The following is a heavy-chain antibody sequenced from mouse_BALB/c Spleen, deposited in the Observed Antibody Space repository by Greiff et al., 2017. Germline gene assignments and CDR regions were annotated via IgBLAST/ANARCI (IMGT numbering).Heavy chain of an antibody. Sequence: QVQLQQSGPELVKPGASVKISCKASGYAFSSSWMNWVKQRPGQGLEWIGRIYPGDGDTNYNGKFKGKATLTADKSSSTAYMQLSSLTSVDSAVYFCARFYYDYDAWFAYWGQGTLVTVSA. J-gene: IGHJ3*01. CDR3: ARFYYDYDAWFAY. D-gene: IGHD2-4*01. V-gene: IGHV1-82*01. CDR2: IYPGDGDT. CDR1: GYAFSSSW.